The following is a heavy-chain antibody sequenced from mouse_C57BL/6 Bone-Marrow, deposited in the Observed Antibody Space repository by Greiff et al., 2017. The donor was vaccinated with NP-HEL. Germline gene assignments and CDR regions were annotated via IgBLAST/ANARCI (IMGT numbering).Heavy chain of an antibody. Sequence: QVQLKQPGAELVKPGASVKLSCKASGYTFTSYWMHWVKQRPGQGLEWIGMIHPNSGSTNYNEKFKSKATLTVDKSSSTAYMQLSSLTSEDSAVYYSAKEPNYYGSSYGYFDVWGTGTTVTVSS. J-gene: IGHJ1*03. CDR2: IHPNSGST. V-gene: IGHV1-64*01. D-gene: IGHD1-1*01. CDR3: AKEPNYYGSSYGYFDV. CDR1: GYTFTSYW.